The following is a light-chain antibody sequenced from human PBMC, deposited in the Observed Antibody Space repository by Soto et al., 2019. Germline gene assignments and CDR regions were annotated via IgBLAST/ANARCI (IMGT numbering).Light chain of an antibody. J-gene: IGKJ4*01. CDR3: QQTTSFALT. CDR2: TAS. V-gene: IGKV1D-12*01. Sequence: DLQMTQSPSSVSASVGDRVTITCRASQGVSTWLAWYQQKPGKAPNLLIYTASSLQSGVPSRLSGSGSGTDFTLIIISLQAENFATYKGQQTTSFALTFGGGTKLEI. CDR1: QGVSTW.